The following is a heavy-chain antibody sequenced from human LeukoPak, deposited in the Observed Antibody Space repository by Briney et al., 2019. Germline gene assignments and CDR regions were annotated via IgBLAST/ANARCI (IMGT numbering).Heavy chain of an antibody. CDR1: GFTFSSYC. J-gene: IGHJ6*02. CDR3: AKDLPSSGWYYYYYGMDV. CDR2: ISSSGDYI. D-gene: IGHD6-19*01. V-gene: IGHV3-21*04. Sequence: GGSLRLSCAASGFTFSSYCMTWVRQAPGKGLEWVSPISSSGDYIYYADSLKGRFTISRNNAENSLFLQMNSLRAEDTAVYYCAKDLPSSGWYYYYYGMDVWGQGTTVTVSS.